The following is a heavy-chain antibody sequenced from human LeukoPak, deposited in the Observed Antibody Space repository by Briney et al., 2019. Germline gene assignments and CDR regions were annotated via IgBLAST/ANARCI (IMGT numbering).Heavy chain of an antibody. CDR1: GYSFTSYW. Sequence: GESLKISCKGSGYSFTSYWIGWVRQMPGKGLGWMGIIYPSDSDTKYSPSFRGQVTISADKSITTAYLRWSSLKASDTAIYYCARESRSSRTIDYWGQGTQVTVSS. J-gene: IGHJ4*02. CDR3: ARESRSSRTIDY. V-gene: IGHV5-51*01. CDR2: IYPSDSDT. D-gene: IGHD6-13*01.